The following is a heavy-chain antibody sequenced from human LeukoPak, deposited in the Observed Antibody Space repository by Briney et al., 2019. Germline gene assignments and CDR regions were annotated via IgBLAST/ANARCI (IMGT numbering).Heavy chain of an antibody. D-gene: IGHD6-13*01. CDR2: IRNDGSTK. CDR1: GFTFSSYG. CDR3: AGAAAGEADY. Sequence: PGGSLRLSCAASGFTFSSYGMHWVRQAPGKGLEWVAFIRNDGSTKFYADSVKGRFTISRDNSKNTLYLQMNSLRAEDTAVYYCAGAAAGEADYWGQGTLVTVSS. J-gene: IGHJ4*02. V-gene: IGHV3-30*02.